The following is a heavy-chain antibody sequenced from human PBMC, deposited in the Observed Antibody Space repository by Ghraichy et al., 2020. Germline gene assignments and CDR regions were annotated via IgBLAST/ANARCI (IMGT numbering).Heavy chain of an antibody. V-gene: IGHV3-74*01. J-gene: IGHJ5*02. CDR3: AREFSTIVVVPAAIRIENWFDP. D-gene: IGHD2-2*01. CDR2: INSDGSST. CDR1: GFTFSSYW. Sequence: GGSLRLSCAASGFTFSSYWMHWVRQAPGKGLVWVSRINSDGSSTSYADSVKGRFTISRDNAKNTLYLQMNSLRAEDTAVYYCAREFSTIVVVPAAIRIENWFDPWGQGTLVTVSS.